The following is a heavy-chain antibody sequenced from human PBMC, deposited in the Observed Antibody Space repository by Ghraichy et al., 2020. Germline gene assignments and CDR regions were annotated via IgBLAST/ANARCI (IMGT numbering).Heavy chain of an antibody. Sequence: SETLSLTCAVYGGSFSGYYWSWIRQPPGKGLEWIGEINHSGSTNYNPSLKSRVTISVDTSKNQFSLKLSSVTAADTAVYYCAREPGRRGYSGYDSDFNWGQGTLVTVSS. CDR2: INHSGST. J-gene: IGHJ4*02. CDR3: AREPGRRGYSGYDSDFN. V-gene: IGHV4-34*01. CDR1: GGSFSGYY. D-gene: IGHD5-12*01.